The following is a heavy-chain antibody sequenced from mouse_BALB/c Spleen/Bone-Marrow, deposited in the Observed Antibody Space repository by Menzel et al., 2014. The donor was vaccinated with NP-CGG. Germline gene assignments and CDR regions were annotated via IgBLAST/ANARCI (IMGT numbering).Heavy chain of an antibody. V-gene: IGHV3-6*02. J-gene: IGHJ4*01. D-gene: IGHD2-3*01. Sequence: EVQLVESGPGLVKPSQSLSLTCSVTGYSITSGYYWNWIRQFPGNKLEWMGYISYDGSNNYNPSLKNRISITRDTSKNQFFLKLNSLTTEDTATYYCARWLLHYYAMDYWGQGTSVTVSS. CDR2: ISYDGSN. CDR3: ARWLLHYYAMDY. CDR1: GYSITSGYY.